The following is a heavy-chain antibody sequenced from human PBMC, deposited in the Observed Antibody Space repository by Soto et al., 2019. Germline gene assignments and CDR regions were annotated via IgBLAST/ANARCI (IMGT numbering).Heavy chain of an antibody. V-gene: IGHV1-3*01. J-gene: IGHJ4*02. CDR2: INAGNGNT. Sequence: ASVKVSCKASGYTSTSYGISWVRQAPGQRLEWMGWINAGNGNTKYSQKFQGRVTITRDTSASTAYMGLSSLRSEDTAVYYCARDGFFLFPLILNPDYYYSVKSFGGQGTPVTVSS. CDR3: ARDGFFLFPLILNPDYYYSVKSF. CDR1: GYTSTSYG. D-gene: IGHD3-22*01.